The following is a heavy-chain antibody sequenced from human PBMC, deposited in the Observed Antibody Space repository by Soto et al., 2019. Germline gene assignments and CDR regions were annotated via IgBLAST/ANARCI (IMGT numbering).Heavy chain of an antibody. J-gene: IGHJ4*02. CDR3: AGAKDCSGGSCYTH. CDR1: GGSISSSSYY. D-gene: IGHD2-15*01. Sequence: SETLSLTCTVSGGSISSSSYYWDWIRQHPGKGLEWIGYIYYSGGTYYNPSLKSRVTISVDTSKNQFSLKLSSVTAADTAVYYCAGAKDCSGGSCYTHWGQGTLVTVSS. V-gene: IGHV4-31*03. CDR2: IYYSGGT.